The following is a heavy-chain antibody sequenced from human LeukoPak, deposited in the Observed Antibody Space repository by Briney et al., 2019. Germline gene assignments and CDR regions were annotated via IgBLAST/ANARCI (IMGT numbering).Heavy chain of an antibody. CDR2: IIPIFGTA. V-gene: IGHV1-69*01. J-gene: IGHJ4*02. CDR3: AREYCSGGSCYRRFDY. CDR1: GGTFSSYA. D-gene: IGHD2-15*01. Sequence: SVKASCKASGGTFSSYAISWVRQAPGQGLEWMGGIIPIFGTANYAQKFQGRVTITADESTSTAYMELSSLRSEDTAVYYCAREYCSGGSCYRRFDYWGQGTLVTVSS.